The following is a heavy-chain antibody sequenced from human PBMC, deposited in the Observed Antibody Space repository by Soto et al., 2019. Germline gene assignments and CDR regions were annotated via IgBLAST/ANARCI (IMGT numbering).Heavy chain of an antibody. CDR2: IIPIFGTA. D-gene: IGHD1-26*01. CDR1: GGTFSSYA. V-gene: IGHV1-69*13. Sequence: SVKVSCKASGGTFSSYAISWVRQAPGQGLEWMGGIIPIFGTANYAQKFQGRVTITADESTSTAYMELSSLRSEDTAVYYCARAQSVGATKGYYFDYWGQGTLVTVSS. CDR3: ARAQSVGATKGYYFDY. J-gene: IGHJ4*02.